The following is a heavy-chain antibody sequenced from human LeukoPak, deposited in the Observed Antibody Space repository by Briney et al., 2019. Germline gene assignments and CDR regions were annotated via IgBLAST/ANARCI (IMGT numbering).Heavy chain of an antibody. D-gene: IGHD3-16*02. J-gene: IGHJ4*02. Sequence: GGSLRLSCAASGFTFDDYGMSWVRQAPGKGLEWVSAISGSGGSTYYADSVKGRFTISRDNSKNTLYLQMNSLRAEDTAVYYCAKSSQSFMITFGGVIPDDYWGQGTLVTVSS. CDR3: AKSSQSFMITFGGVIPDDY. CDR2: ISGSGGST. V-gene: IGHV3-23*01. CDR1: GFTFDDYG.